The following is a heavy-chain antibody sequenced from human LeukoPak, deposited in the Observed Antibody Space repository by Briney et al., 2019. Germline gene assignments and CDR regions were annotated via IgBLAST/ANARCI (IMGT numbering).Heavy chain of an antibody. Sequence: GGSLRLSCVASKFNFAMSWVRQTAGKGLEWVSVIYSGGSTYYADSVKGRFTISRDNSKNTLYLQMNSLRAEDTAVYYCAKGGGGYRNGFSVWGKGTTVTVSS. CDR1: KFNFA. J-gene: IGHJ6*04. D-gene: IGHD5-18*01. CDR3: AKGGGGYRNGFSV. V-gene: IGHV3-66*02. CDR2: IYSGGST.